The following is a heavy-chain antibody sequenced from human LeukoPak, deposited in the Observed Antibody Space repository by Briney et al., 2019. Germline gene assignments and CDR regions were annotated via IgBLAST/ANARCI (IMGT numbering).Heavy chain of an antibody. CDR3: AKDYNLDAFDI. D-gene: IGHD1-14*01. CDR2: ISYDGSNK. Sequence: PGRSLRLSCAASGFTFSSYGMHWVRQAPGKGLEWVAVISYDGSNKYYADSVKGRFTISRDNSKNTLYLQMNSLRAEDTAVYYCAKDYNLDAFDIWGQGTMVTVSS. V-gene: IGHV3-30*18. J-gene: IGHJ3*02. CDR1: GFTFSSYG.